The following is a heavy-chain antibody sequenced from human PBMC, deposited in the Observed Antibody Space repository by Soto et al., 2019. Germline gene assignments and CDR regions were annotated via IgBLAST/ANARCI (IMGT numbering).Heavy chain of an antibody. CDR2: MNPNSGNT. J-gene: IGHJ6*02. CDR3: ARGCCSCYDGYYYSGIDV. V-gene: IGHV1-8*01. D-gene: IGHD5-12*01. Sequence: QVQLVQSGAEVKKPGASVKVSCKASGYTFTSYDINWVRQATGQGLEWMGWMNPNSGNTGYAQKYLGRLTITRKTSISTAYMELSRLGSDGTAVYYSARGCCSCYDGYYYSGIDVWGQGTTVTVSS. CDR1: GYTFTSYD.